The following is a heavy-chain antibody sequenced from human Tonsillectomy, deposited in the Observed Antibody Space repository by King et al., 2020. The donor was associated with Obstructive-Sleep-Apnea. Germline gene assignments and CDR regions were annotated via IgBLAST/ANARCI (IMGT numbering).Heavy chain of an antibody. CDR2: TYYWSKWYI. Sequence: VQLQQSGPGLVKPSQTLSLTCAISGDSLSSNNVAWNWIRQSPSRGLEWLGRTYYWSKWYIEYAVSVTSRITINPDTSKNQFSLQLNSVSPEDTAVYYCVRCRMSAFDIWGQGTMVTVSS. V-gene: IGHV6-1*01. CDR1: GDSLSSNNVA. J-gene: IGHJ3*02. CDR3: VRCRMSAFDI.